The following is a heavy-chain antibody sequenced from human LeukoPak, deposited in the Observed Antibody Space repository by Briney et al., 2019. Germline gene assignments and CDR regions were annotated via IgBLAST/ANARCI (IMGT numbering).Heavy chain of an antibody. CDR3: AKQRITMVRGVIN. V-gene: IGHV3-23*01. Sequence: GGSLRLSCAASGFTFSSYAMSWVRQAPGKGLEWVSGISGSGGSTYYAVSVKGRFTISRDNSKNTLYLQMSSLRAEDTAVYYCAKQRITMVRGVINWGQGTLVTVSS. CDR1: GFTFSSYA. J-gene: IGHJ4*02. D-gene: IGHD3-10*01. CDR2: ISGSGGST.